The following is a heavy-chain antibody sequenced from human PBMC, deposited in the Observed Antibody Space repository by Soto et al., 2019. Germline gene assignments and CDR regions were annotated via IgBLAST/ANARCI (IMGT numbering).Heavy chain of an antibody. D-gene: IGHD2-15*01. CDR2: IYDSGST. CDR3: ATNTSGGSCRNWFDP. Sequence: LSETLSLTCTVSGGSVTSTSYYWFWIRQPPGMGLEWIGYIYDSGSTDYNPSLKSRVSISIDTSKNQFSMKLSSVTAADTAVYYCATNTSGGSCRNWFDPWGQGLLVTLSS. V-gene: IGHV4-61*01. CDR1: GGSVTSTSYY. J-gene: IGHJ5*02.